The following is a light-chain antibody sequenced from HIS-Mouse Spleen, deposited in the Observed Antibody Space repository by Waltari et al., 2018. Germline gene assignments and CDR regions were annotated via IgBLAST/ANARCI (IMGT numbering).Light chain of an antibody. CDR3: QQYNNWPPLT. CDR1: QSVSSN. Sequence: EIVMTQSPATLSVSPGERATLSCRASQSVSSNLAWYPQKPGQAPMLLIHGASTRATGIPARFSGSGSGTEFTLTISSMQSEDFAVYYCQQYNNWPPLTFGGGTKVEIK. CDR2: GAS. J-gene: IGKJ4*01. V-gene: IGKV3-15*01.